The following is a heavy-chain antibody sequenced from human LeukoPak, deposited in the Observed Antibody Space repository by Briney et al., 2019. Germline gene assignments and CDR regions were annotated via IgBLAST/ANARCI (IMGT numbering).Heavy chain of an antibody. V-gene: IGHV4-39*07. CDR3: ARMGFAGGDWPDP. CDR1: GGSISGSSYY. Sequence: SETLSLTCSVSGGSISGSSYYWGWIRQSPGKGLEWIGRIYYSGSTYYNPSLKSRVIISVDTSKNQFSLKLRSVTVAVTAVYYCARMGFAGGDWPDPWGQGTLVTVSS. CDR2: IYYSGST. D-gene: IGHD2-8*02. J-gene: IGHJ5*02.